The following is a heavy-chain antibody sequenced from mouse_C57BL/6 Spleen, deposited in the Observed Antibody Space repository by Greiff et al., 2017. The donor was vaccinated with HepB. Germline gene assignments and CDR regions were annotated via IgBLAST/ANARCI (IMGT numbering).Heavy chain of an antibody. CDR3: ARRNLEALDY. V-gene: IGHV5-6*01. D-gene: IGHD2-1*01. J-gene: IGHJ4*01. CDR1: GFTFSSYG. Sequence: EVQVVESGGDLVKPGGSLKLSCAASGFTFSSYGMPWVRQTPDKRLEWVATISSADSYTNYTDSVKGRSTISGDKAKNTLYLQMSSLKSEDTAMYYCARRNLEALDYWGQAPSVTVSS. CDR2: ISSADSYT.